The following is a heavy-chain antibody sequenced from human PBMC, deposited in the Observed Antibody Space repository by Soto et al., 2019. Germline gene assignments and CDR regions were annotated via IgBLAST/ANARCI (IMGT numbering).Heavy chain of an antibody. J-gene: IGHJ6*02. CDR1: GFTFTTYA. CDR3: AKSLWNNPLGFYGMDV. CDR2: LSGSGDST. D-gene: IGHD1-1*01. V-gene: IGHV3-23*01. Sequence: GGSLRLSCAASGFTFTTYAMTWVRQAPGKGLEWVSALSGSGDSTYYADSVKGRFTISRDNSKNTVYLQMNSLRAEDTAVYYCAKSLWNNPLGFYGMDVWGQGTTVTVSS.